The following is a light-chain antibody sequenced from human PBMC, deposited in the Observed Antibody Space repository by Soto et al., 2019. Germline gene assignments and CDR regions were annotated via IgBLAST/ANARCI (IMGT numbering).Light chain of an antibody. J-gene: IGLJ1*01. CDR2: GVT. V-gene: IGLV2-14*03. CDR1: HNDIGTYDY. Sequence: QSARTQPTSVSGSPGQSITISCTGNHNDIGTYDYVSWYQQHPGRAPRLLIHGVTTRPSGISGRFSASKSGLTASLTISGLQPEDEADYYCSSFTSNRIYVFGTGTKVTVL. CDR3: SSFTSNRIYV.